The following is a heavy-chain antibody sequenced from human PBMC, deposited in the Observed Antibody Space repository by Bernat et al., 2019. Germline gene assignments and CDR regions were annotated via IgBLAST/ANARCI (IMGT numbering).Heavy chain of an antibody. D-gene: IGHD3-16*02. CDR2: ISGSGEIT. V-gene: IGHV3-23*01. CDR1: GFTFTNYA. Sequence: EVQLLESGGGLVQSGGSLRLSCAASGFTFTNYAMSWVRQAPGKGLEWVSGISGSGEITYYADSVKGRFTISRDNSKNTLYLQMNSLRAEDTAVYYCAKNSYDYIWGSYRHFDYWGQGTLVTVSS. J-gene: IGHJ4*02. CDR3: AKNSYDYIWGSYRHFDY.